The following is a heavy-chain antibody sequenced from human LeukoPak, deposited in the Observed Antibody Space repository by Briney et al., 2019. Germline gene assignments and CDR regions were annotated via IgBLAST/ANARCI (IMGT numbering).Heavy chain of an antibody. CDR3: ARVGQWQYYFDY. V-gene: IGHV4-59*11. CDR1: GDSSRGHY. Sequence: PSQTPSLTSTVSGDSSRGHYRSWIWQPPREALWWIGYMFYSGSTNYNPSLKSRVTISVDTSKNQFSLKLNSVTAADTAMYYCARVGQWQYYFDYWGQGTQVTVSS. J-gene: IGHJ4*02. D-gene: IGHD6-19*01. CDR2: MFYSGST.